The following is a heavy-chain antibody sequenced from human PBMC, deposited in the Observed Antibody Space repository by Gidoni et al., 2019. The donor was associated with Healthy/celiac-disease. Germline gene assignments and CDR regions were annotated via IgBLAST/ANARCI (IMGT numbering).Heavy chain of an antibody. J-gene: IGHJ6*02. CDR3: ARDLPNPQTITIAAAGTPPKYYYYGMDV. CDR2: ISAYNGNT. D-gene: IGHD6-13*01. Sequence: QVQLVQSGAEVKKPGASVTVSCKASGYTFTSYGISWVRQAPGQGLEWMGWISAYNGNTNYAQKLQGRVTMTTDTSTSTAYMELRSRRSDDTAVYYCARDLPNPQTITIAAAGTPPKYYYYGMDVWGQGTTVTVSS. CDR1: GYTFTSYG. V-gene: IGHV1-18*01.